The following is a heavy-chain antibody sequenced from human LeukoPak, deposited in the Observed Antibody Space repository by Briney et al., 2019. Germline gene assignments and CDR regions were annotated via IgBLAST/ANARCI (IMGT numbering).Heavy chain of an antibody. Sequence: GGSLRLSCAASGFTFSSYAMSWVRQAPGKGLEWVSATSGSGGSTYYADSVKGRFTISRDNSENTLYLQMNSLRAEDTAVYYCAKDVLLWFGEGNYFDYWGQGTLVTVSS. CDR2: TSGSGGST. J-gene: IGHJ4*02. D-gene: IGHD3-10*01. V-gene: IGHV3-23*01. CDR1: GFTFSSYA. CDR3: AKDVLLWFGEGNYFDY.